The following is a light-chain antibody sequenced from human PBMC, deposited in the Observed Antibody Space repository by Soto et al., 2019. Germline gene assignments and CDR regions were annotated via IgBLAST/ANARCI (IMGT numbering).Light chain of an antibody. CDR2: DAS. Sequence: DIPMTQSPSTLSASVGDRVTITCRASQSISTGLAWYQQKPGKAPKLLISDASSFESGVPSRFSGSGSGTEFTLTISSLQPDDFATYYCQQYKIHSRTFGQGTKVEMK. J-gene: IGKJ1*01. CDR1: QSISTG. V-gene: IGKV1-5*01. CDR3: QQYKIHSRT.